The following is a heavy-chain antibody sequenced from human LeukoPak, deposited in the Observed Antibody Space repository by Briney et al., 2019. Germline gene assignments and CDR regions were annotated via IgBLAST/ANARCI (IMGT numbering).Heavy chain of an antibody. Sequence: ASVKVSCKASGYTFTGYYMHWVRQAPGQGLEWMGWINPNRGGTNYAQKFQGRVTMTRDTSISTAYMELSRLRSDDTAVYYCARVGGDYGDYVTNWGISYYYYYMDVWGKGTTVTVSS. D-gene: IGHD4-17*01. V-gene: IGHV1-2*02. CDR2: INPNRGGT. J-gene: IGHJ6*03. CDR3: ARVGGDYGDYVTNWGISYYYYYMDV. CDR1: GYTFTGYY.